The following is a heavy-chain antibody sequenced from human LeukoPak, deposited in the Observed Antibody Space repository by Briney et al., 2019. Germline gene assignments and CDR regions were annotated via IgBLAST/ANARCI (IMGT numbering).Heavy chain of an antibody. CDR2: IYSGGST. J-gene: IGHJ4*02. CDR1: GFTFSDYY. D-gene: IGHD3-22*01. CDR3: AGLPAYYYDTSGFYFDY. V-gene: IGHV3-66*04. Sequence: PGGSLRLSCAASGFTFSDYYMSWIRQAPGKGLEWVSVIYSGGSTYYADSVKGRFIISRDNSKNTLYLQMNSLRAEDTAVYYCAGLPAYYYDTSGFYFDYWGQGTLVTVSS.